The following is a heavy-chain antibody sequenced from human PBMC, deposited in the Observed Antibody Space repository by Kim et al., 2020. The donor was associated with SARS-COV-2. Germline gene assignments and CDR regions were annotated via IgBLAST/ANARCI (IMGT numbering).Heavy chain of an antibody. D-gene: IGHD6-13*01. Sequence: GGSLRLSCAASGFTFSSYWMSWVRQAPGKGLEWVANIKQDGSEKYYVDSVKGRFTISRDNAKNSLYLQMNSLRAEDTAVYYCARDVEAAAEEYFDYWGQGTLVTVSS. V-gene: IGHV3-7*03. J-gene: IGHJ4*02. CDR1: GFTFSSYW. CDR2: IKQDGSEK. CDR3: ARDVEAAAEEYFDY.